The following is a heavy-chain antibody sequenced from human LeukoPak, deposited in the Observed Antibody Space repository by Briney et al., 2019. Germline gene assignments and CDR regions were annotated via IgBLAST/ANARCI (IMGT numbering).Heavy chain of an antibody. Sequence: SVKVSCKASGGTFSSYAISWVLQAPGQQLEWMGGIIPIFGTANYAQKFQGRVTITADESTSTAYMELSSLRSEDTAVYYCARGQSGSYHPDDYWGQGTLVTVSS. J-gene: IGHJ4*02. D-gene: IGHD1-26*01. CDR2: IIPIFGTA. CDR1: GGTFSSYA. V-gene: IGHV1-69*13. CDR3: ARGQSGSYHPDDY.